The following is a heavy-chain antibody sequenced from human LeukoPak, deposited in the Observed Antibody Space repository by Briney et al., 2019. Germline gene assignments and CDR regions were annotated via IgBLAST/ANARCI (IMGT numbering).Heavy chain of an antibody. CDR3: AKGGHSSGWFNWFDP. Sequence: SETLSLTCTVSGGSLNSYYWNWIRQSPGKGLEWIGYVFYTGSTNYNPSLKSRVTIPADTSKNLFSLKLKSVTAADTAIYYCAKGGHSSGWFNWFDPWGQGALVIVSS. J-gene: IGHJ5*02. CDR2: VFYTGST. V-gene: IGHV4-59*01. CDR1: GGSLNSYY. D-gene: IGHD6-19*01.